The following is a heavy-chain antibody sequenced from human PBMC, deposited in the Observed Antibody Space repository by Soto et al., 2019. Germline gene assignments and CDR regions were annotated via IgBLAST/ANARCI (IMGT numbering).Heavy chain of an antibody. J-gene: IGHJ6*02. CDR1: GGSISSSSYY. V-gene: IGHV4-39*01. CDR2: IYYSGST. Sequence: QLQLQESGPGLVKPPETLSLTCTVSGGSISSSSYYWGWIRQPPGKGLEWIGSIYYSGSTYYNPSLKSRVTISVDTSKNQFSLKLSSVTAADTAVYYCARPGWPRYYYYYGMDVWGQGTTVTVSS. CDR3: ARPGWPRYYYYYGMDV.